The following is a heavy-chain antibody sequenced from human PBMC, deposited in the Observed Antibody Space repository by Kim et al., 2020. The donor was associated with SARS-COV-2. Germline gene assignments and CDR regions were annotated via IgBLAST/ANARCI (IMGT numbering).Heavy chain of an antibody. CDR3: ARGGLRGGMDV. D-gene: IGHD1-26*01. Sequence: GGSLRVSCAASGFTFSSYPMSWVRQAPGKGLEWVSVISVTGGSTYYADSVKGRFTISRDNSKNTLYLQMNSLRAEDTAVYYCARGGLRGGMDVWGQGTTVTVSS. J-gene: IGHJ6*02. V-gene: IGHV3-23*01. CDR2: ISVTGGST. CDR1: GFTFSSYP.